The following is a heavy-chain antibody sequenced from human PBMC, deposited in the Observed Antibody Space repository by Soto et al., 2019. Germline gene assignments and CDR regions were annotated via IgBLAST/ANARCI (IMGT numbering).Heavy chain of an antibody. CDR2: IYSGGST. Sequence: GGSLRLSCAASGFTVSSNYMSWVRQAPGKGLEWVSVIYSGGSTYYADSVKGRFTISRDNSKNTLYLQMNSLRAEDTAVFYCARVGYSSSWYYYYYYMDVWGKGTTVTVSS. V-gene: IGHV3-66*01. J-gene: IGHJ6*03. D-gene: IGHD6-13*01. CDR3: ARVGYSSSWYYYYYYMDV. CDR1: GFTVSSNY.